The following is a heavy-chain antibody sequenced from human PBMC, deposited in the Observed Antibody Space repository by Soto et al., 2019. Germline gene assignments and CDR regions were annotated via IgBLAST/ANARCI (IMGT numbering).Heavy chain of an antibody. J-gene: IGHJ3*02. CDR3: ARVVGGSGWHYNAFDS. V-gene: IGHV3-23*01. D-gene: IGHD6-19*01. CDR1: GFTFSRYA. CDR2: ITGSGSIT. Sequence: PGGSMRLSCAASGFTFSRYAMSWVRQAPGRGLDWVSGITGSGSITYYAASVKGRFTISRDHSKNTVYLQMNSLRAEDTALYYCARVVGGSGWHYNAFDSWGQGTMVTVSS.